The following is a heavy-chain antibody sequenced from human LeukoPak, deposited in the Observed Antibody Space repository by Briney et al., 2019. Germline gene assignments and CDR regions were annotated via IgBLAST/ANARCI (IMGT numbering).Heavy chain of an antibody. D-gene: IGHD1-14*01. Sequence: SETLSLTCTVSGGSISSSSYYWGWIRQPPGKGLEWIGSIYYSGSTYYNPSLKSRVTISVDTSKNQFSLKLSSVTAADTAVYYCARTWTSHTGSYYYYYYMDVWGKGTTVTVSS. CDR3: ARTWTSHTGSYYYYYYMDV. CDR1: GGSISSSSYY. J-gene: IGHJ6*03. V-gene: IGHV4-39*07. CDR2: IYYSGST.